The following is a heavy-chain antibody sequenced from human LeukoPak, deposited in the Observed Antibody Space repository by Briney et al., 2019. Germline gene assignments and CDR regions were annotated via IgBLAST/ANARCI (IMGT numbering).Heavy chain of an antibody. D-gene: IGHD3-10*01. CDR1: GGASIGYH. CDR3: ARADLYYGMDV. Sequence: PSETLSLTCPVSGGASIGYHWSWIRQPAGKRLAGIGRFDSSGNTRYNPSLESRVTMSLDTSKNQLSLRLNSVTAADTAVYYCARADLYYGMDVWGQGTTVTVST. J-gene: IGHJ6*01. V-gene: IGHV4-4*07. CDR2: FDSSGNT.